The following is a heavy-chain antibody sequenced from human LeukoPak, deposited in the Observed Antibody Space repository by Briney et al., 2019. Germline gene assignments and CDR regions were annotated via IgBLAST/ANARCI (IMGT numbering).Heavy chain of an antibody. Sequence: ASVKVSCKASGYTFTSYGISWVRQAPGQGPEWMGWISAYNGNTKYAQKLQGRVTMTTDTSTSTAYMELRSLRSDDTAVYYCARPFSSGWPFDYWGQGTLVTVSS. CDR2: ISAYNGNT. D-gene: IGHD6-19*01. V-gene: IGHV1-18*01. J-gene: IGHJ4*02. CDR3: ARPFSSGWPFDY. CDR1: GYTFTSYG.